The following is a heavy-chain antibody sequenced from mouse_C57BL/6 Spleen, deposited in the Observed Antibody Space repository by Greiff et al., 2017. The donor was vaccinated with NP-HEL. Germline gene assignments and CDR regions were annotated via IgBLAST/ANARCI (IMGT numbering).Heavy chain of an antibody. V-gene: IGHV5-4*03. J-gene: IGHJ4*01. Sequence: EVKLMESGGGLVKPGGSLKLSCAASGFTFSSYAMSWVRQTPEKRLEWVATISDGGSYTYYPDNVKGRFTISRDNAKNNLYLQMSHLKSEDTAMYYCARARGNYYGNLYAMDYWGQGTSVTVSS. D-gene: IGHD2-1*01. CDR3: ARARGNYYGNLYAMDY. CDR1: GFTFSSYA. CDR2: ISDGGSYT.